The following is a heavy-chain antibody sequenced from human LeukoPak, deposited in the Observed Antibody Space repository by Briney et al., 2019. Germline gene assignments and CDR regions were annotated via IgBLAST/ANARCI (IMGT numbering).Heavy chain of an antibody. D-gene: IGHD4-17*01. J-gene: IGHJ3*02. V-gene: IGHV3-48*01. Sequence: GRSLRLSCGASGFTFSIYSMNWVRQAPGNGLEWVSYISSSSSTIYYADSVKGRFTISRDNAKDSLYLQMNILRAEDTAVYYCARLTTVTTHDAFDIWGQGTMVTVSS. CDR1: GFTFSIYS. CDR3: ARLTTVTTHDAFDI. CDR2: ISSSSSTI.